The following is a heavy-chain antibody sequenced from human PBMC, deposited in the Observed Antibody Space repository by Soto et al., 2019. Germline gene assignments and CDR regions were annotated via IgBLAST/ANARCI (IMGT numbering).Heavy chain of an antibody. CDR2: IYYSGST. CDR1: GGSISSGDYY. J-gene: IGHJ5*02. CDR3: ARYSGYEGLRFDP. V-gene: IGHV4-30-4*01. D-gene: IGHD5-12*01. Sequence: QVQLQESGPGLVKPSQTLSLACPVSGGSISSGDYYWSWIRQPPGKGLEWIGYIYYSGSTYYNTSLTSRVTISVDTSKNQFSLKLSSVTAADTAVYYCARYSGYEGLRFDPWGQGTLVPVSS.